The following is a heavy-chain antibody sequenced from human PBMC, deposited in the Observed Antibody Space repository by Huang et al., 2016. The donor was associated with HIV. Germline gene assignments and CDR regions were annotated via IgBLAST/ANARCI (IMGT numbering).Heavy chain of an antibody. Sequence: ALHWVRQAPGKGLEWVTIISYDGSNEYYSDSMKGRFTVSRDNSKNTLYLQMNNLRTEDTAVYYCAKGRRLWIGSDLDNWGQGTLVTVSS. J-gene: IGHJ4*02. CDR3: AKGRRLWIGSDLDN. CDR2: ISYDGSNE. D-gene: IGHD3-10*01. CDR1: A. V-gene: IGHV3-30*18.